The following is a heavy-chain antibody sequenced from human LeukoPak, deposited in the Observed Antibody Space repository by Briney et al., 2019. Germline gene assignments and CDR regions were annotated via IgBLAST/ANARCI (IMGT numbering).Heavy chain of an antibody. CDR2: INHSGST. J-gene: IGHJ4*02. CDR1: GGSFSGYY. CDR3: ARWRVIAAAGIDF. V-gene: IGHV4-34*01. D-gene: IGHD6-13*01. Sequence: SETLSLTCAVYGGSFSGYYWSWIRQPPGKGLEWIGEINHSGSTNYNPSLKSRVTISVDTSKNQFSLKLSSVTAADTAVYYCARWRVIAAAGIDFWGQGTLVTVSS.